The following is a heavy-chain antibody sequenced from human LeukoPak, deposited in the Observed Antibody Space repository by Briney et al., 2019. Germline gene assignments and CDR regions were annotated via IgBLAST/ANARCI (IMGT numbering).Heavy chain of an antibody. D-gene: IGHD2-15*01. CDR2: ISYDGSNK. J-gene: IGHJ4*02. Sequence: PGRSLRLSCAASGFTFSSYAMHWVRQAPGKGLEWVAVISYDGSNKYYADSVKGRFTISRDNSKNTLYLQMISLRAEDTAVYYCVPNCSGGSCYSGHFDYWGQGTLVTVSS. CDR3: VPNCSGGSCYSGHFDY. V-gene: IGHV3-30*04. CDR1: GFTFSSYA.